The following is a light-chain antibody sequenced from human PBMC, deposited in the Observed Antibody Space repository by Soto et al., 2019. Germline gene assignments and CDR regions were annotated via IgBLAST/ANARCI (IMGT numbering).Light chain of an antibody. Sequence: DIVMTQSPDSLAVSLGERATINCKSSQSVSYSSNNRNYLAWYQQRLGQPPKLIFYWASTRESGVPDRFSGSGSGTDFTLTISSLQAEDVAVYYCQQYYSAPLTFGGGTKVEIK. V-gene: IGKV4-1*01. CDR1: QSVSYSSNNRNY. CDR2: WAS. J-gene: IGKJ4*01. CDR3: QQYYSAPLT.